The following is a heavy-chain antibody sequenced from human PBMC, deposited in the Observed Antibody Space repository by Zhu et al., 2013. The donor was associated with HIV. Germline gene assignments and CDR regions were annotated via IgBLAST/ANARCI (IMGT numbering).Heavy chain of an antibody. D-gene: IGHD3-9*01. Sequence: QVQLVQSGAEVKKPGASVKVSCKASGYTFTSYAMHWVRQAPGQRLEWMGWINAGNGNTKYSQKFQGRVTITRDTSASTAYMELSSLRSEDTAVYYCAREPRSYILRYFDWRHNWFDPWGQGTLVTVSS. CDR1: GYTFTSYA. CDR3: AREPRSYILRYFDWRHNWFDP. J-gene: IGHJ5*02. V-gene: IGHV1-3*01. CDR2: INAGNGNT.